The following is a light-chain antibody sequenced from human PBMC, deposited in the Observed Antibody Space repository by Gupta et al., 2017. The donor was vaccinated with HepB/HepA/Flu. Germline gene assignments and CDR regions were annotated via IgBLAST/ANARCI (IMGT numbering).Light chain of an antibody. Sequence: DIQMTQSPSSLSASVGDRVTITCQASQDISNYLNWYQQKPGKAPKLLIYDASNLETGVPSRFSGSGSGTDFTFTISSLQPEDSATYYCQQYDELSLTCSGGTKVEIK. J-gene: IGKJ4*01. CDR2: DAS. V-gene: IGKV1-33*01. CDR3: QQYDELSLT. CDR1: QDISNY.